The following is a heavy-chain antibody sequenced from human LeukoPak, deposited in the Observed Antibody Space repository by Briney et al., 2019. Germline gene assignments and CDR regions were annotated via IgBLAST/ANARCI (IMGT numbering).Heavy chain of an antibody. CDR1: GVSISSSY. Sequence: SETLSLACAVSGVSISSSYWSWIRQAPGQGLEWIGYIYYRGTTKYNPSLKSSVTISLDTSKNQVSLNLSSVTAADTAVYYCARDPGSCSGGSCSFYWYFDLWGRGTLVTVSS. J-gene: IGHJ2*01. CDR3: ARDPGSCSGGSCSFYWYFDL. D-gene: IGHD2-15*01. V-gene: IGHV4-59*01. CDR2: IYYRGTT.